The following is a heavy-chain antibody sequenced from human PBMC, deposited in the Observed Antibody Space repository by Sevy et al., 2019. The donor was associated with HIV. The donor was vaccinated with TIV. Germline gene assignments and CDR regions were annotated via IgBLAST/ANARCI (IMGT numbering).Heavy chain of an antibody. J-gene: IGHJ4*02. CDR1: GFTFNTHA. CDR2: ISYDGIIK. CDR3: AREGGYTSAWSPGNY. D-gene: IGHD6-19*01. V-gene: IGHV3-30*04. Sequence: GGSLRLSCAASGFTFNTHAMHGVRQAPGKGLEWVALISYDGIIKYYADSVKGRLTISRDNSKNTLSLQMNSLRIEDTAVYYCAREGGYTSAWSPGNYWGQGTLVTVSS.